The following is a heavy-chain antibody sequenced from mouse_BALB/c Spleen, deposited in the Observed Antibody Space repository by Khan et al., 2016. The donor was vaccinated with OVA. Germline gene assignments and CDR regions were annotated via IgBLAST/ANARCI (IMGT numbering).Heavy chain of an antibody. CDR2: IYYSGTI. V-gene: IGHV3-5*02. J-gene: IGHJ1*01. CDR1: GISITTGNYR. D-gene: IGHD1-1*01. CDR3: ARDYGSLYWYVDV. Sequence: EVQLVESGPGLVKPSQTVSLTCTVTGISITTGNYRWSWLRQFPGNKLEWIGNIYYSGTITYNPSLTSRTTITRDTSKSQFFLEMNSFTAEDTATYFCARDYGSLYWYVDVWGAGTTVTVSS.